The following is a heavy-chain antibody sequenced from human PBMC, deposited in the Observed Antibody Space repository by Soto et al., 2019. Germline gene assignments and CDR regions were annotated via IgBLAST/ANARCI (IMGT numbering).Heavy chain of an antibody. D-gene: IGHD6-6*01. V-gene: IGHV4-31*03. CDR1: GGSISSSSYY. CDR2: IYYSGST. Sequence: SETLSLTCTVSGGSISSSSYYWGWIRQHPGKGLEWIGYIYYSGSTYYNPSLKSRVTISVDTSKNQFSLKLSSVTAADTAVYYCARDRVGLAARPLAYFDYWGQGTLVTVSS. J-gene: IGHJ4*02. CDR3: ARDRVGLAARPLAYFDY.